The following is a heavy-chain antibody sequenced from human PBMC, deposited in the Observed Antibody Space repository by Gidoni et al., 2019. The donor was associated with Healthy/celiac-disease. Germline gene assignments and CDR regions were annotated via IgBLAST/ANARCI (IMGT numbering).Heavy chain of an antibody. V-gene: IGHV1-18*01. Sequence: QVQLVQSGAEVKKPGASVKVSCKASGYTFTSYGISWVRQAPGQGLEWMGWIIAYNGNTNYARKLQGRVTMTTDTSTRTAYMELRSLRSDDTAVYYCARAPSPSSSDNYYYYMDVWGKGTTVTVSS. J-gene: IGHJ6*03. CDR2: IIAYNGNT. CDR1: GYTFTSYG. CDR3: ARAPSPSSSDNYYYYMDV. D-gene: IGHD6-6*01.